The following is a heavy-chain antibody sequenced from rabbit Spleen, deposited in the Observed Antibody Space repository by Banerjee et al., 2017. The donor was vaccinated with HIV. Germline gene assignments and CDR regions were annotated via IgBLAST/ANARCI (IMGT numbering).Heavy chain of an antibody. Sequence: QSLEESGGDLVQPGASLTLTCTVSGFTISSNYYMCWVRQAPGKGLEWIACINTITAKSVYATWAKGRFTISRASSTTVFLQMTRLTAADTATYFCARDLPEIIGWNFGFWGPGTLVTVS. J-gene: IGHJ4*02. D-gene: IGHD1-1*01. CDR2: INTITAKS. CDR1: GFTISSNYY. V-gene: IGHV1S40*01. CDR3: ARDLPEIIGWNFGF.